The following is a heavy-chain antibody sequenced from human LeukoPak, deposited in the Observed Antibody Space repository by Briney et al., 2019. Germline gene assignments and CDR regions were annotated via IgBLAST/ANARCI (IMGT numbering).Heavy chain of an antibody. J-gene: IGHJ3*02. CDR1: GGSINSRSYS. Sequence: SETLSLTCSVSGGSINSRSYSWGWIRQPPGKALEWIGTIFFDGSTYYNPSLRSRVTISVDTSNNQFSLRLGSVTAADTAVYHCARHCCSAPSKRVFDIWGQGTMVTVSS. D-gene: IGHD2-15*01. CDR2: IFFDGST. CDR3: ARHCCSAPSKRVFDI. V-gene: IGHV4-39*01.